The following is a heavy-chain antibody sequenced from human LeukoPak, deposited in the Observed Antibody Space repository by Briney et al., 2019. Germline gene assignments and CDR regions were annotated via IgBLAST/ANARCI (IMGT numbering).Heavy chain of an antibody. CDR1: GGSISSSSYY. CDR2: IYYSGST. CDR3: ASHSGSFHPSGY. J-gene: IGHJ4*02. Sequence: SETLSLTCTVSGGSISSSSYYWGWIRQPPGKGLEWIGSIYYSGSTYYNPSLKSRVTISVDTSKDQFSLKLSSVTAADTAVYYCASHSGSFHPSGYWGQGTLVTVSS. D-gene: IGHD1-26*01. V-gene: IGHV4-39*07.